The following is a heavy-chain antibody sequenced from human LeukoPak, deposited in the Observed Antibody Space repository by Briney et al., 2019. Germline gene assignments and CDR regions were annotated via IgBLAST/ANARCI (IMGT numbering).Heavy chain of an antibody. CDR3: ARDRTRPPYYYDNSGYYPIDY. CDR1: GYTFNTYG. CDR2: ISGYNGKT. V-gene: IGHV1-18*01. D-gene: IGHD3-22*01. J-gene: IGHJ4*02. Sequence: WASVKVSCKASGYTFNTYGITWVRQAPGQGLEWMGWISGYNGKTKYAQKLQGRVTMTTDTSTSTAYMELRSLRSDDTAVYYCARDRTRPPYYYDNSGYYPIDYWGQGTLVTVSS.